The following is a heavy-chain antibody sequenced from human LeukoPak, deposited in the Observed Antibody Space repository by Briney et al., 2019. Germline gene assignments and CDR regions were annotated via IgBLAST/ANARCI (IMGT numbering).Heavy chain of an antibody. Sequence: GESLKISCKGSGYSFTSYWISWVRQMPGKGLEWMGRIDPSDSYTNYSPSFQGHVTISADKSISTAYLQWSSLKASDTAMYYCAIQDIEVVPAATYYGMDVWGRGTTVTVSS. J-gene: IGHJ6*04. V-gene: IGHV5-10-1*01. D-gene: IGHD2-2*01. CDR2: IDPSDSYT. CDR1: GYSFTSYW. CDR3: AIQDIEVVPAATYYGMDV.